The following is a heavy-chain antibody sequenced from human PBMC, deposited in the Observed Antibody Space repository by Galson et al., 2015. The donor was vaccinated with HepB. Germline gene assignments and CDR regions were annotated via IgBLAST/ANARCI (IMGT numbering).Heavy chain of an antibody. Sequence: SVKVSCKASGGTFSSYAISWVRQAPGQGLEWMGGIIPIFGTANYAQKFQGRVTITADESTSTGYMELSSLRSEDTAVYYCARDVVPAKNLNNWFDPWGQGTLVTVSS. J-gene: IGHJ5*02. CDR3: ARDVVPAKNLNNWFDP. D-gene: IGHD2-2*01. CDR2: IIPIFGTA. V-gene: IGHV1-69*13. CDR1: GGTFSSYA.